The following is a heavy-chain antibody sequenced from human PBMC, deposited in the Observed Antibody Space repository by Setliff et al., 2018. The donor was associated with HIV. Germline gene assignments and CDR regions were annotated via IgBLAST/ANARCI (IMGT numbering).Heavy chain of an antibody. V-gene: IGHV1-46*01. CDR2: INPSGGST. J-gene: IGHJ4*02. D-gene: IGHD3-22*01. Sequence: ASVKVSCKASGYTFTSYYMHWVRQAPGQGLEWMGIINPSGGSTNYAQKFQGRVTMTRDTSTSTVYMELSSLRSEDTAVYYCAREERYYDGKGALDYWGQGMLVTVSS. CDR3: AREERYYDGKGALDY. CDR1: GYTFTSYY.